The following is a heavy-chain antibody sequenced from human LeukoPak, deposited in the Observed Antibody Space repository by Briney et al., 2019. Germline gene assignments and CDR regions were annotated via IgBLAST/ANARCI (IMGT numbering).Heavy chain of an antibody. D-gene: IGHD1-7*01. CDR3: ARDNWNYGSSMDV. Sequence: SETLSLTCAVYGGSFSGYYWSWIRQPPGKGLEWIGEINHSGSTNYNPSLKSRVTISVDTSKNQFSLKLSSVTAADTAVYHCARDNWNYGSSMDVWGQGTTVTVSS. CDR1: GGSFSGYY. V-gene: IGHV4-34*01. CDR2: INHSGST. J-gene: IGHJ6*02.